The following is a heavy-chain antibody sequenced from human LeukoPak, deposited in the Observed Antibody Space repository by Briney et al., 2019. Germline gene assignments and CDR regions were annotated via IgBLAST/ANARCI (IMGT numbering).Heavy chain of an antibody. CDR3: AREPTSGREPTSGRPLDY. V-gene: IGHV4-4*07. J-gene: IGHJ4*02. D-gene: IGHD5-12*01. Sequence: PSETLSPTCTVSGGSISGYFWTWIRQPAGRGLEWIGRMYSTGSNNYNPSLKSRVTMSLDTSKNHFSLNLTSVTAADTAVYYCAREPTSGREPTSGRPLDYWGQGTLVTVSS. CDR2: MYSTGSN. CDR1: GGSISGYF.